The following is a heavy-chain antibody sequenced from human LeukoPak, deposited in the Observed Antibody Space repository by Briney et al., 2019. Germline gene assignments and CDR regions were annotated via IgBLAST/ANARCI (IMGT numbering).Heavy chain of an antibody. J-gene: IGHJ4*02. CDR1: GFTFSNFG. D-gene: IGHD6-13*01. CDR3: AKDLGSSWYYFDY. CDR2: ISYDGKNE. V-gene: IGHV3-30*18. Sequence: GGSLRLSCAASGFTFSNFGMHWVRQAPGKGLEWVAVISYDGKNEYYTDSVKGRFTISRDNAKNTLYLQMNSLRAEDTAVYYCAKDLGSSWYYFDYWGQGTLVTVSS.